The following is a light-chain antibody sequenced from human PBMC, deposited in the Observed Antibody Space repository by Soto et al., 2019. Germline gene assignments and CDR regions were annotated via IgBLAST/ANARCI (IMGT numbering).Light chain of an antibody. CDR1: SSDVGGYDY. Sequence: QSALTQPRSVSGSPGQSVTISCPGTSSDVGGYDYVSWYQQSPDKAPKLMIFDVSERPAGVPDRFAGSKSGNTASLTISGLQAEDEADYYCFSYAGTYTPVVFGGGTKLTVL. J-gene: IGLJ2*01. V-gene: IGLV2-11*01. CDR3: FSYAGTYTPVV. CDR2: DVS.